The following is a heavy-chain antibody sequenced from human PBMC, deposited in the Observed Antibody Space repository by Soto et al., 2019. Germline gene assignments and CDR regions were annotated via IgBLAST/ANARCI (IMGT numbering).Heavy chain of an antibody. CDR2: IIPILGIA. CDR1: GGTFSSYT. D-gene: IGHD3-10*01. Sequence: QVQLVQSGAEVKKPGSSVKVSCKASGGTFSSYTISWVRQAPGQGLEWMGRIIPILGIANHARKFPDRVTITVDKRTFRAYVGLSGPRSEYTAVYYCARIDPMVRANYGMDVWGQGTTVTFSS. CDR3: ARIDPMVRANYGMDV. V-gene: IGHV1-69*02. J-gene: IGHJ6*02.